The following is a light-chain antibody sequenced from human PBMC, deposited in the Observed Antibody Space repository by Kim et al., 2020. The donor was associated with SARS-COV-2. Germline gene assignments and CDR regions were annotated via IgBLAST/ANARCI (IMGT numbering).Light chain of an antibody. CDR1: SLRNYY. Sequence: SSELTQDPAVSVALGQTVRITCQGDSLRNYYASWYQQKPGQAPVLVIYGKNNRPSGIPDRFSGSSSGNTASMTITGAQAEDEADNYCNSRDSSGNHLGVFGTGTKVTVL. V-gene: IGLV3-19*01. CDR3: NSRDSSGNHLGV. CDR2: GKN. J-gene: IGLJ1*01.